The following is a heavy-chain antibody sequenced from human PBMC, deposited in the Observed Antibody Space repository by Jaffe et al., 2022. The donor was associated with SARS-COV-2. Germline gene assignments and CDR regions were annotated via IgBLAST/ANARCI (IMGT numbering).Heavy chain of an antibody. D-gene: IGHD3-22*01. J-gene: IGHJ4*02. CDR3: ARVLVADELMGVVVTPYLSELQYYFDY. CDR1: GYTFTGYY. V-gene: IGHV1-2*02. CDR2: INPNSGGT. Sequence: QVQLVQSGAEVKKPGASVKVSCKASGYTFTGYYMHWVRQAPGQGLEWMGWINPNSGGTNYAQKFQGRVTMTRDTSISTAYMELSRLRSDDTAVYYCARVLVADELMGVVVTPYLSELQYYFDYWGQGTLVTVSS.